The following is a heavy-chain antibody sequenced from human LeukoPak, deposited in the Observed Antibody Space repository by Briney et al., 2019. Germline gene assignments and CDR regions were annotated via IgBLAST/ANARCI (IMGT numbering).Heavy chain of an antibody. CDR3: AKKGAVTATGYFDY. V-gene: IGHV3-23*01. J-gene: IGHJ4*02. CDR2: ITNSGGGT. Sequence: VQPGGSLRLSCAASGFTFSNYAMSWVRQAPGKGLEWVSGITNSGGGTFYADSVKGRFTISRDNSKNTLYLQMNNLGAEDTAIYYCAKKGAVTATGYFDYWGQGTLVTVSS. D-gene: IGHD2-21*02. CDR1: GFTFSNYA.